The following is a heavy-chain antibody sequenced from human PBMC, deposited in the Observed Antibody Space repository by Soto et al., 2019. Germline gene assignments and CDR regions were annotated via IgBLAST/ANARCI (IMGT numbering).Heavy chain of an antibody. D-gene: IGHD6-19*01. V-gene: IGHV4-30-2*01. CDR2: IYQSGVT. CDR3: AGMPYTSGLRFDP. J-gene: IGHJ5*02. Sequence: ASETLSLTCNMSGDSYSISTFSWSWIRQPPGKALQWIGFIYQSGVTSYNPSLASRVSISLDRSNNQCSLKLKSVTAADTAVYFCAGMPYTSGLRFDPWGPGTLVTVSS. CDR1: GDSYSISTFS.